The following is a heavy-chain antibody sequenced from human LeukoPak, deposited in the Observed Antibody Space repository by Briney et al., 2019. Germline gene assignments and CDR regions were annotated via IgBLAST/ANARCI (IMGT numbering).Heavy chain of an antibody. CDR1: GGSFSDYQ. CDR3: ARRITIFGVVDY. Sequence: PSETLSLTCAVSGGSFSDYQWNWIRQSPGKGLEWLGEISHSGTTTYNPSLKSRVTISVDTSKNQFSLKLSSVTAADTAVYYCARRITIFGVVDYWGQGTLVTVSS. V-gene: IGHV4-34*01. CDR2: ISHSGTT. J-gene: IGHJ4*02. D-gene: IGHD3-3*01.